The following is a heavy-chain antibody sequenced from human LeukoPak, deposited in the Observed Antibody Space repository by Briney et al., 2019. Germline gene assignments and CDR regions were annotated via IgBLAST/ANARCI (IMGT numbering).Heavy chain of an antibody. D-gene: IGHD6-13*01. J-gene: IGHJ6*02. Sequence: PSETLSLTCTVSGGPISGGGYYWSWIRQHPGKGLEWIGYIYYSGSTYYNPSLKSRVTISVDTSKNQFSLKLSSVTAADTAVYYCAREGSSSLYYYGMDVWGQGTTVTVSS. CDR2: IYYSGST. CDR1: GGPISGGGYY. CDR3: AREGSSSLYYYGMDV. V-gene: IGHV4-31*03.